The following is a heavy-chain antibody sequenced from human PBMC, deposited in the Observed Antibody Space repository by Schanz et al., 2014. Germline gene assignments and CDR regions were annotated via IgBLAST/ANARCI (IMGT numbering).Heavy chain of an antibody. D-gene: IGHD2-21*01. CDR1: GGTFSSYT. J-gene: IGHJ4*02. V-gene: IGHV1-69*08. CDR2: IIPILGIG. CDR3: ARDRLECGAECYSVEVFEI. Sequence: QVQLVQSGAEVKKPGSSVKVSCKASGGTFSSYTISWVRQAPGQGPEWMGRIIPILGIGNDAQKFQGRVTITADKSTSTAYMELSSLRSEDTAVYYCARDRLECGAECYSVEVFEIWGQGTLVIVSS.